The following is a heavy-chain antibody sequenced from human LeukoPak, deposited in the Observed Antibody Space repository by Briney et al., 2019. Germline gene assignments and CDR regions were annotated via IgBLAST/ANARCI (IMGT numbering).Heavy chain of an antibody. CDR1: GFTFSSYD. J-gene: IGHJ4*01. CDR2: IRYDGSYT. CDR3: AKGHSLVITTVEYFFDY. Sequence: QPGGSLRLSCEASGFTFSSYDMHWVRQAPGKGLEWVAFIRYDGSYTYYADSVKGRFTISRDNSQNTLYLQMNSLRAEDTAVFYCAKGHSLVITTVEYFFDYWGQGALVTVSS. D-gene: IGHD3-22*01. V-gene: IGHV3-30*02.